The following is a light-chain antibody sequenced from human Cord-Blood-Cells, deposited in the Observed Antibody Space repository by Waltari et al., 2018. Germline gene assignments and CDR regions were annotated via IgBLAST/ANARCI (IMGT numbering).Light chain of an antibody. J-gene: IGKJ2*01. CDR1: QSVSSN. CDR3: QQYNNWPYT. V-gene: IGKV3-15*01. CDR2: GAS. Sequence: EIVMTQSPATLSVSPGERATLSCRASQSVSSNFAWYQQKPGQAPRLLNYGASTRATGIPARFSGSGSGTEFTLTISSLQSEDFAVYYCQQYNNWPYTFGQGTKLEIK.